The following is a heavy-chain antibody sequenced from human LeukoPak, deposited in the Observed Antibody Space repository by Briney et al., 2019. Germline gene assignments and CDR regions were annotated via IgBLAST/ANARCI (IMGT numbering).Heavy chain of an antibody. CDR3: ARAPSEWLRFIWFDP. V-gene: IGHV4-59*11. Sequence: PSETLSLTCTVSGGSIGSHYWSWIRQPPGKGLEWVGYIYYSGSTNYNPSLKSRVTISVDTSKNQFSLKLSSVTAADTAVYYCARAPSEWLRFIWFDPWGQGTLVTVSS. CDR2: IYYSGST. D-gene: IGHD5-12*01. J-gene: IGHJ5*02. CDR1: GGSIGSHY.